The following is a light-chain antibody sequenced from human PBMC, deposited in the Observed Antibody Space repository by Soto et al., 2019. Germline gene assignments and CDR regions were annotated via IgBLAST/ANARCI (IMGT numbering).Light chain of an antibody. J-gene: IGKJ1*01. Sequence: EIVMTQSPVTLSVSPGERVTLSCRASQSVFSSLAWYQQKPGQAPRLLIYGAATRATGIPARFSGSGSGTDFTLTISSLQSEDFAVYFCQQSYSTPWTFGQGTKVEI. CDR2: GAA. CDR3: QQSYSTPWT. CDR1: QSVFSS. V-gene: IGKV3-15*01.